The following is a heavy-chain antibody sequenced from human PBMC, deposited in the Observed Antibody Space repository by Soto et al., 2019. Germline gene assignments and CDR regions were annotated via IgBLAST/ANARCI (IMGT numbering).Heavy chain of an antibody. J-gene: IGHJ4*02. D-gene: IGHD1-7*01. V-gene: IGHV3-33*01. Sequence: GGSLRLSCAASRFIFSNYGMHWVRQAPGKGLEWVAVIWYDGSNKYYADSVKGRFTISRDNFKNTLFLQMNSLRAEDTAVYYCARGTTDYFDYWGQGTLVTVSS. CDR1: RFIFSNYG. CDR3: ARGTTDYFDY. CDR2: IWYDGSNK.